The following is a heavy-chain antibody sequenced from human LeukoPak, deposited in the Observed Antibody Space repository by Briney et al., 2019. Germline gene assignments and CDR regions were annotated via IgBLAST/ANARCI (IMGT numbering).Heavy chain of an antibody. Sequence: SETLSLTCAVYGVSFSGYYWSWIRQPPGKGLEWIGEINHSGSTNYNPSLKSRVTISVDTSKNQFSLKLSSVTAADTAVYYCARHVAVFSFDYWGQGTLVTVSS. V-gene: IGHV4-34*01. J-gene: IGHJ4*02. D-gene: IGHD2-8*01. CDR2: INHSGST. CDR3: ARHVAVFSFDY. CDR1: GVSFSGYY.